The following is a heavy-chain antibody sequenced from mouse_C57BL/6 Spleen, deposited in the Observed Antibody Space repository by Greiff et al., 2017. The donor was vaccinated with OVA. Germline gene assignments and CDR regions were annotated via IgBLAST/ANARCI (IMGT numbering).Heavy chain of an antibody. D-gene: IGHD1-1*01. Sequence: QVQLQQSGAELARPGASVKLSCKASGYTFTSYGISWVKQRTGQGLEWIGEIYPRSGNTYYNEKFKGKATLTADKYSSTAYMELRSLTSEDSAVSFGARHGTVVEGWCAYWGQGTLVTVSA. CDR1: GYTFTSYG. CDR2: IYPRSGNT. CDR3: ARHGTVVEGWCAY. V-gene: IGHV1-81*01. J-gene: IGHJ3*01.